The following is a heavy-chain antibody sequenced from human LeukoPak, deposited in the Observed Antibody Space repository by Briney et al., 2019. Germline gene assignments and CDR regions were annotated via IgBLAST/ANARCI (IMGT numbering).Heavy chain of an antibody. J-gene: IGHJ6*02. D-gene: IGHD3-10*01. CDR2: IRYDGSNK. V-gene: IGHV3-30*02. CDR3: AKDDSYGSGPYGMDV. Sequence: GGSLRLSCAASGFTFSSYGMPWVRQAPGKGLEWVAFIRYDGSNKYYADSVKGRFTISRDNSKNTLYLQMNSLRAEDTAVYYCAKDDSYGSGPYGMDVWGQGTTVTVSS. CDR1: GFTFSSYG.